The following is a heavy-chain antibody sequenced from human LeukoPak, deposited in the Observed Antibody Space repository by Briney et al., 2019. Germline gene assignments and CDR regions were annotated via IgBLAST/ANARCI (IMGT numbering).Heavy chain of an antibody. CDR2: ISSSSSSYI. CDR1: GFTFSSYS. Sequence: GGSLRLSCAASGFTFSSYSMNWVRRAPGKGLEWVSSISSSSSSYIYYADSVKGRFTISRDNAKNSLYLQMNSLRAEDTAVYYCARGGLYYYDSSGYYLIDYWGQGTLVTVSS. D-gene: IGHD3-22*01. J-gene: IGHJ4*02. V-gene: IGHV3-21*01. CDR3: ARGGLYYYDSSGYYLIDY.